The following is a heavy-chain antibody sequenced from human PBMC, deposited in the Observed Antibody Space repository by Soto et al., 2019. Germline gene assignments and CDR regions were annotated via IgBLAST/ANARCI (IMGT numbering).Heavy chain of an antibody. CDR3: ARGRRSRFLEWCYFDY. CDR2: INHSGST. Sequence: QVQLQQWGAGLLKPSETLSLTCAVYGGSFSGYYWSWIRQPPGKGLEWIGEINHSGSTNYNPSLKSRVTISVDTSKNQFSLKLSSVTAADTAVYYCARGRRSRFLEWCYFDYWGQETLVTVSS. CDR1: GGSFSGYY. D-gene: IGHD3-3*01. V-gene: IGHV4-34*01. J-gene: IGHJ4*02.